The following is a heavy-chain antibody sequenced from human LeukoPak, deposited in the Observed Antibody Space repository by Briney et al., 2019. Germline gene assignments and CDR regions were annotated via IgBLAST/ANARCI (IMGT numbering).Heavy chain of an antibody. CDR2: IYYSGST. V-gene: IGHV4-59*01. D-gene: IGHD3-3*01. CDR3: AREDYDFWSGYSYFDY. J-gene: IGHJ4*02. Sequence: PSETLSLTCTVSGGSINSYYWSWIRQPPGKGLEWIAYIYYSGSTSYNPSLKSRVTISVDTSKNQFSLKLNSVTAADTAVYYCAREDYDFWSGYSYFDYWGQGTLVTVSS. CDR1: GGSINSYY.